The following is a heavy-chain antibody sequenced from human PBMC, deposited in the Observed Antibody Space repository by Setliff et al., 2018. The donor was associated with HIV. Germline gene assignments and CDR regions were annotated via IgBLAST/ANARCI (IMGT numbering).Heavy chain of an antibody. J-gene: IGHJ5*02. CDR1: GGSIISGSYY. D-gene: IGHD6-13*01. Sequence: SETLSLTCNVSGGSIISGSYYWSWIRQPAGKGLEWIGRIYTSGGVTYNPSLESRVTISVDTSKSQFSLKLTSVTAADTAVYYCARWRHSSTWYMGFDPWGRGILVTVSS. CDR2: IYTSGGV. CDR3: ARWRHSSTWYMGFDP. V-gene: IGHV4-61*02.